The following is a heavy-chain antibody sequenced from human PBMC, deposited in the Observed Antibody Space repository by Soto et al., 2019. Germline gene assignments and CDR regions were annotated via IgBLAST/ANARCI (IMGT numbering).Heavy chain of an antibody. D-gene: IGHD3-22*01. Sequence: ASVKVSCKASGYTFTSYYIHWVRQAPGQGVEWMGWINPITGGTNYAPKFQGRVTMTRDTSITTTYMELSRLRSDDTAVYYCARNYYGSSERDYLDYWGQGTPVTV. CDR3: ARNYYGSSERDYLDY. CDR2: INPITGGT. V-gene: IGHV1-2*02. CDR1: GYTFTSYY. J-gene: IGHJ4*02.